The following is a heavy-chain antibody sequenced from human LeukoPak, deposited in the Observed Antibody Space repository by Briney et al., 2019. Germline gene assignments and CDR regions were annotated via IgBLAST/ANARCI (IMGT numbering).Heavy chain of an antibody. Sequence: KPSETLSLTCAVYGGSFSGYYWSWIRQPPGKGLEWIGEINHSGSTNYNPSLKSRVTISVDTSKNQFSLKLSSVTAADTAVYYCASLATDSSTNRGRYYGMDVWGKGTTVTVSS. CDR3: ASLATDSSTNRGRYYGMDV. CDR1: GGSFSGYY. D-gene: IGHD6-13*01. CDR2: INHSGST. J-gene: IGHJ6*04. V-gene: IGHV4-34*01.